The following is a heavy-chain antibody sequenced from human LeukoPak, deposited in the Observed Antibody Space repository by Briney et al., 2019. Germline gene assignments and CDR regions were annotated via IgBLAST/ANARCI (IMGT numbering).Heavy chain of an antibody. CDR3: AKDREWPYVYDAFDI. J-gene: IGHJ3*02. CDR2: ISSSSSYI. V-gene: IGHV3-21*01. CDR1: GFSFSTYG. Sequence: GGSLRLSCAASGFSFSTYGMNWVRQAPGKGLEWVSSISSSSSYIYYADSVKGRFTISRDNSKNTLYLQMNSLRAEDTVVYYCAKDREWPYVYDAFDIWGQGTMVTVSS. D-gene: IGHD3-3*01.